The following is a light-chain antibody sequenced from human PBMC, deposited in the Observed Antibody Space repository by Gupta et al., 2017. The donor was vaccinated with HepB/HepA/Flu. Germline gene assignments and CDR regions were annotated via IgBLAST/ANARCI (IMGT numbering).Light chain of an antibody. CDR2: GAS. V-gene: IGKV3-20*01. J-gene: IGKJ2*01. CDR1: QSVSNNY. Sequence: EIVLTQSPGTLSLSPGERTTLSCRASQSVSNNYLAWYQQKPGQAPRLLIYGASSRATGIPDRFSGSGSGTDFTLTISRLEPEDFAVYYCQQYCSSPMYTFGQGTKMEIK. CDR3: QQYCSSPMYT.